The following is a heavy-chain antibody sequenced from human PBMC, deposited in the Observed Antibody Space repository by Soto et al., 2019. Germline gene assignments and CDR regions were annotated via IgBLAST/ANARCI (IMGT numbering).Heavy chain of an antibody. V-gene: IGHV4-4*02. CDR1: GGSISSSNW. CDR2: IYHSGST. Sequence: SETLSLTCAVSGGSISSSNWRSWVRQPPGKGLEWIGEIYHSGSTNYNPSLKSRVTISVDKSKNQFSLKLSSVTAADTAVYYCARATDYDFSSGYYREPFSNFVYWGQGTLVTVSS. J-gene: IGHJ4*02. D-gene: IGHD3-3*01. CDR3: ARATDYDFSSGYYREPFSNFVY.